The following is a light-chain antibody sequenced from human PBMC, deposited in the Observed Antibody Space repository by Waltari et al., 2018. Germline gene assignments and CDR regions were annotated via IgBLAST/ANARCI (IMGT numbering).Light chain of an antibody. CDR2: YDS. CDR1: NIGTKS. V-gene: IGLV3-21*01. Sequence: SYVLTQPPSVSVAPGETARITCGGNNIGTKSVHLYRQKPGQAPVLVISYDSDRPSGIPERFSGSNSGDTATLTISRVEAGDEADYYCQVWDANNEPGLFGTGTEVTV. J-gene: IGLJ1*01. CDR3: QVWDANNEPGL.